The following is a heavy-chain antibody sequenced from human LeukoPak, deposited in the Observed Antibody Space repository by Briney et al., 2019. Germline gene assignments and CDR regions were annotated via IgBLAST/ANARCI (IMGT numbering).Heavy chain of an antibody. CDR2: INHSGST. CDR1: GGSFSGYY. D-gene: IGHD3-22*01. Sequence: PSETLSLTCAVYGGSFSGYYWSWIRQPPGKGLEWIGEINHSGSTNYNPSLKSRVTISVDTSKNHFSLRLNSVTAADTAVYYCARAGSGYSFDIWGQGTMVTVSS. J-gene: IGHJ3*02. V-gene: IGHV4-34*01. CDR3: ARAGSGYSFDI.